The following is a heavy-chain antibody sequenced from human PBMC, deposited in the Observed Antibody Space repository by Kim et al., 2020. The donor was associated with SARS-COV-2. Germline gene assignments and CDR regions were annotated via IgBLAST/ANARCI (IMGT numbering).Heavy chain of an antibody. Sequence: GGSLRLSCAASGFTFSSYSMNWVRQAPGKGLEWVSSISSSSSSYIYYADSVKGRFTISRDNAKNSLYLQMNSLRAEDTAVYYCARDLAYCSSTSCYTYGDYVDYYYYYMDVWGKGTTVTVSS. CDR3: ARDLAYCSSTSCYTYGDYVDYYYYYMDV. CDR1: GFTFSSYS. V-gene: IGHV3-21*01. J-gene: IGHJ6*03. D-gene: IGHD2-2*02. CDR2: ISSSSSSYI.